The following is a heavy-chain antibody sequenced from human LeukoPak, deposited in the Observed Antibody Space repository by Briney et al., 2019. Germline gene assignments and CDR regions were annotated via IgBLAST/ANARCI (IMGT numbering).Heavy chain of an antibody. V-gene: IGHV1-24*01. Sequence: GASVKVSCKVSGYTLTELSMHWVRQAPGKGLEWMGGFDPEDGETIYAQKFQGRVTITEDTSTDTACMELSSLRSEDTAVYYCATLYYYDSSGYLGPPLPWGQGTLVTVSS. CDR1: GYTLTELS. D-gene: IGHD3-22*01. J-gene: IGHJ4*02. CDR3: ATLYYYDSSGYLGPPLP. CDR2: FDPEDGET.